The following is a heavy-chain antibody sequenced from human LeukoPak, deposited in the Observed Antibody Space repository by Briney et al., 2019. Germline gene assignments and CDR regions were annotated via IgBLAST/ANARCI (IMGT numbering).Heavy chain of an antibody. D-gene: IGHD1-26*01. Sequence: GGSLRLSCAASGFTFSSYGMHSVRQAPGKGLEWVAFIRYDGSNKYYADSVKGRFTISRDNSKNTLYLQMNSLRAEDTAVYYCAKDRLYSGSSFSLPYYFDYWGQGTLVTVSS. CDR1: GFTFSSYG. CDR3: AKDRLYSGSSFSLPYYFDY. V-gene: IGHV3-30*02. J-gene: IGHJ4*02. CDR2: IRYDGSNK.